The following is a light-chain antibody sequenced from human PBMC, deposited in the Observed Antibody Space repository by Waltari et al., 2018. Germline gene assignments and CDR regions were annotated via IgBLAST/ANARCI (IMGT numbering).Light chain of an antibody. CDR3: QQYGSSSWT. V-gene: IGKV3-20*01. J-gene: IGKJ1*01. Sequence: EIVLTQSPGTLSLSPGARATLSCRASQSVRSSYLAWYHQKPGQAPRLLIYDATSRATGIPDRFSGSGSGTDFTLTISRLEPEDFAVYYCQQYGSSSWTFGQGTKVEIK. CDR2: DAT. CDR1: QSVRSSY.